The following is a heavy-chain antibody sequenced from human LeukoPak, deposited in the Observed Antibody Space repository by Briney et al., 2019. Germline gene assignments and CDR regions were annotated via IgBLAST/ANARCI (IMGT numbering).Heavy chain of an antibody. D-gene: IGHD5-18*01. J-gene: IGHJ4*02. CDR2: ISSSGSTI. CDR1: GFTFSDYY. CDR3: ARDAKRWIQLWSHY. Sequence: PGGSLRLSCAASGFTFSDYYMSWIRQAPGKGLEWVSYISSSGSTIYYADSVKGRFTISRDNAKNSLYLQMNSLRAEDTAVYYCARDAKRWIQLWSHYWGQGTLVTVSS. V-gene: IGHV3-11*04.